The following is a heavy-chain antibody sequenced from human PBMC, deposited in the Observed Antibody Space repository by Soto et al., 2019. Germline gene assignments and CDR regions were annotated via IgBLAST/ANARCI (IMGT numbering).Heavy chain of an antibody. Sequence: ILSLTCAVSGGSIGSYYWSWIRQPAGKGLEWIGRIYTSGSTNYNPSLKSRVTMSVDTSKNQFSLKLSSVTAADTAVYYCARGHYYYGMDVWGQGTTVTVSS. V-gene: IGHV4-4*07. J-gene: IGHJ6*02. CDR1: GGSIGSYY. CDR2: IYTSGST. CDR3: ARGHYYYGMDV.